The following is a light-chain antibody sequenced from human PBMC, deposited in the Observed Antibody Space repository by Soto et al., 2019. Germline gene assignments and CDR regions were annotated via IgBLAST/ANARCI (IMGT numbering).Light chain of an antibody. CDR2: DAS. Sequence: IQLTQSPSSLSASVGDRFTITCRASQGISSYLAWYQQKPGKAPKLLIYDASTLQTGVPSRFSGSGSGTDFTLTISYLQSEDFGTYYCQQFYNYPRTFGQGTKVDIK. V-gene: IGKV1-9*01. CDR1: QGISSY. J-gene: IGKJ1*01. CDR3: QQFYNYPRT.